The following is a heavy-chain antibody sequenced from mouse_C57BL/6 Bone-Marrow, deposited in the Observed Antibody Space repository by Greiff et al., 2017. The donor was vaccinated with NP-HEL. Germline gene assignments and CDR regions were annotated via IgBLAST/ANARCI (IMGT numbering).Heavy chain of an antibody. CDR2: IYPGSGST. V-gene: IGHV1-55*01. D-gene: IGHD2-5*01. CDR3: AREESNCLYYFDY. J-gene: IGHJ2*01. CDR1: GYTFTSYW. Sequence: QVQLKQPGAELVKPGASVKMSCKASGYTFTSYWITWVKQRPGQGLEWIGDIYPGSGSTNYNEKFKSKATLTVDTSSSTAYMQRSSLTSEDSAVYYCAREESNCLYYFDYWGQGTPLTVSS.